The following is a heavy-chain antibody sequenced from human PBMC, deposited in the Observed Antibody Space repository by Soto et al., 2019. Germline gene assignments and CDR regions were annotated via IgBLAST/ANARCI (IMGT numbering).Heavy chain of an antibody. D-gene: IGHD2-2*01. CDR2: MNPNSGNT. J-gene: IGHJ6*04. CDR1: GYTFTSYD. CDR3: ARGGVCSSTSCFTVDV. V-gene: IGHV1-8*01. Sequence: ASVKVSCKASGYTFTSYDINWVRQATGQGLERMGWMNPNSGNTGYAQKFQGRVTMTRNTSISTAYMKLSSLRSDDTAVYYCARGGVCSSTSCFTVDVWGKGTTVTVSS.